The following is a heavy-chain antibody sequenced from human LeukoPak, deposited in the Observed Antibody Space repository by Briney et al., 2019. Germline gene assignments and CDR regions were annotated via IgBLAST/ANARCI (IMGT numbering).Heavy chain of an antibody. CDR3: ARGRGMYSSSSHTYYYYHMDV. Sequence: SETLSLTCAVYGGSFSGYYWSWIRQPPGKGLEWIGEINHSGSTNYNPSLKSRVTISVDTSKNQFSLKLSSVTAADTAVYYCARGRGMYSSSSHTYYYYHMDVWGKGTTVTVSS. V-gene: IGHV4-34*01. D-gene: IGHD6-13*01. CDR1: GGSFSGYY. CDR2: INHSGST. J-gene: IGHJ6*03.